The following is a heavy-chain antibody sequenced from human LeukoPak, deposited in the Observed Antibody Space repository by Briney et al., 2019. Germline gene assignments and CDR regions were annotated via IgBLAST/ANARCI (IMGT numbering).Heavy chain of an antibody. CDR2: IYPGDSDT. CDR3: ARASLRGVDYFDY. Sequence: GESLNISCKGSGYSFTSYWIGWVRQMPGKGLEWMGIIYPGDSDTRYSPSFQGQVTISADKSISTAYLQWSSLKASDTALYYCARASLRGVDYFDYWGQGTLVTVSS. D-gene: IGHD3-10*01. J-gene: IGHJ4*02. V-gene: IGHV5-51*01. CDR1: GYSFTSYW.